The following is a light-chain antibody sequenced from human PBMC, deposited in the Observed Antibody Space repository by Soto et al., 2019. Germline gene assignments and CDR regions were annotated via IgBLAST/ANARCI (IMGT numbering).Light chain of an antibody. CDR3: QQYSNWPPFT. CDR2: GAS. V-gene: IGKV3-15*01. J-gene: IGKJ1*01. CDR1: PSVSSN. Sequence: ETLMTQSPATLSVSPGESATLSCWASPSVSSNLAWYQQKPGQAPRLLIYGASTRAAGVSARFSGSGSGTEFTLTISSLQSADFAVYYCQQYSNWPPFTFGQGTQVAIK.